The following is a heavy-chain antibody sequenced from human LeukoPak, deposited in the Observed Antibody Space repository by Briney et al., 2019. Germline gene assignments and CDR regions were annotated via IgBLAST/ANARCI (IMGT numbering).Heavy chain of an antibody. CDR2: IRYDGSNK. D-gene: IGHD4-17*01. CDR3: AKGMTTGYYFDY. J-gene: IGHJ4*02. CDR1: GFTFSSYG. V-gene: IGHV3-30*02. Sequence: GGSLRLSCAAYGFTFSSYGMHWVRQAPGKGLEWVAFIRYDGSNKYYADSVKGRFTISRDNSKNTLYLQMNSLRAEDTAVYYCAKGMTTGYYFDYWGQGTLVTVSS.